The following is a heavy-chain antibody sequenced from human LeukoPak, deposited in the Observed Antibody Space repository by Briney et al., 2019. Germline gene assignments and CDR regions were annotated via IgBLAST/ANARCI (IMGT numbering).Heavy chain of an antibody. CDR2: ISWDSGSI. CDR1: GFPFDDYA. D-gene: IGHD6-19*01. Sequence: GRSLRLSFAASGFPFDDYAMHWVRPAPGKGLEWVSGISWDSGSIGYADSVKGRFTISRDNAKNSLYLQMNSLRAEDTALYYCAKDGGSSGWQYYFDYWGQGTLVTVSS. V-gene: IGHV3-9*01. J-gene: IGHJ4*02. CDR3: AKDGGSSGWQYYFDY.